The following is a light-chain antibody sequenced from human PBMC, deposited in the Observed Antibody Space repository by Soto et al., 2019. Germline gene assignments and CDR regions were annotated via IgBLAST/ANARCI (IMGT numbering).Light chain of an antibody. J-gene: IGLJ1*01. Sequence: QSALTQPPSASGSFGQSVTISCTGTSSDVGGYNYVSWYQQHPGKAPKLMIYEVSERPSGVPDRFSGSKSGSTASLTVSGLQADDEADYYCSSYSGTNYHYVFGTGTKLTVL. CDR2: EVS. CDR1: SSDVGGYNY. CDR3: SSYSGTNYHYV. V-gene: IGLV2-8*01.